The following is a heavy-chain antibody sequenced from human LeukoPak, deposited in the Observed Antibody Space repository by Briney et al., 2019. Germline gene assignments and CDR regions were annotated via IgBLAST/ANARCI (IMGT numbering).Heavy chain of an antibody. CDR3: ARDREWYLLAGKWFDL. Sequence: ASVKVSCKASGYNFTSYYMHWVRQAPGQGLEWMGWISAYNGNTNHAQNPQGRVTMTTDTSTSTAYMELRSMRSDDTAVYSCARDREWYLLAGKWFDLWGQGTLVTVSS. CDR1: GYNFTSYY. D-gene: IGHD3-22*01. V-gene: IGHV1-18*04. CDR2: ISAYNGNT. J-gene: IGHJ5*02.